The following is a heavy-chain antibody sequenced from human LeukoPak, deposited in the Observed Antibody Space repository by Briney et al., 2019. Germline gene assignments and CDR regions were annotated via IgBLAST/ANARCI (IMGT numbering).Heavy chain of an antibody. D-gene: IGHD3-10*01. V-gene: IGHV4-39*01. CDR1: GGSISSSSYY. Sequence: SETLSLTCTVSGGSISSSSYYWGWIRQPPGKGLEWIGSIYYSGSTYYSPSLKSRVTISVDTSKNQFSLKLSSVTAADTAVYYCASRQGVRGPDPFDYWGQGTLVTVSS. J-gene: IGHJ4*02. CDR3: ASRQGVRGPDPFDY. CDR2: IYYSGST.